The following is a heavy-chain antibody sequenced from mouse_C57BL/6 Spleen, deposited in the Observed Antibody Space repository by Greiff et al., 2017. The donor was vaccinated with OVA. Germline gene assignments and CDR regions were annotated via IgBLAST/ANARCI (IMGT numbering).Heavy chain of an antibody. J-gene: IGHJ3*01. V-gene: IGHV5-17*01. Sequence: EVMLVESGGGLVKPGGSLKLSCAASGFTFSDYGMHWVRQAPEKGLEWVAYISSGSSTIYYADTVKGRFTISRDNAKNTLFLQMTSLRSEDTAMYYCADYGYSWFAYWGQGTLVTVSA. CDR2: ISSGSSTI. CDR3: ADYGYSWFAY. CDR1: GFTFSDYG. D-gene: IGHD2-2*01.